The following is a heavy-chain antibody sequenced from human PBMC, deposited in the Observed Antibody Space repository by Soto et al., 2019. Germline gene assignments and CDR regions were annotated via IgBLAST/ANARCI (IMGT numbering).Heavy chain of an antibody. CDR1: GDSINTVHYS. CDR2: IYSGGST. CDR3: TRGPSGEKIDY. D-gene: IGHD7-27*01. J-gene: IGHJ4*02. V-gene: IGHV4-30-4*01. Sequence: QVQLQESGPGLVEPSQTLSLTCIVSGDSINTVHYSWSWIRQSPDKGLEWIGHIYSGGSTYTIPSLKSRVTISLDTSKNQFSLKLKSVTAADTAVYDCTRGPSGEKIDYWGQGDLVIV.